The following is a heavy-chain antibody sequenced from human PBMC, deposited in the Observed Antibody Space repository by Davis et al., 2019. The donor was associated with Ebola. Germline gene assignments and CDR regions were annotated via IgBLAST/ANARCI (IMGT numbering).Heavy chain of an antibody. D-gene: IGHD3-22*01. CDR3: TTRTYYYDSSGRKTDY. J-gene: IGHJ4*02. CDR1: GFTFSNAW. V-gene: IGHV3-15*07. CDR2: SKSKTDGGTT. Sequence: GESLKIPCAASGFTFSNAWMNWVRQAPGKGLEWVGRSKSKTDGGTTDYAAPVKGRFTISRDDSKNTLYLQMNSLKTEDTAVYYCTTRTYYYDSSGRKTDYWGQGTLVTVSS.